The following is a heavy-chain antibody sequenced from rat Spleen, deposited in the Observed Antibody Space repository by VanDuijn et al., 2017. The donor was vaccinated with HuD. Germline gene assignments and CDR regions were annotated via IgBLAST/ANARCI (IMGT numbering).Heavy chain of an antibody. J-gene: IGHJ3*01. CDR2: ISWGGSST. CDR1: GFTFDDYG. CDR3: TRAPRGGSYNNYAYFDY. V-gene: IGHV5-7*01. Sequence: EVQLVESGGASVQPGGSMRLSCAASGFTFDDYGMAWVRQAPKNGLEWVASISWGGSSTYYPDNVKGRFTISRDNAKNALYLQMNNLRSEDTAIYYCTRAPRGGSYNNYAYFDYWGQGTLVTVSS. D-gene: IGHD1-10*01.